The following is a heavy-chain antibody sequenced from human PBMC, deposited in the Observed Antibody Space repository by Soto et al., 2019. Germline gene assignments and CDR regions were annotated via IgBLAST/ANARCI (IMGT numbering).Heavy chain of an antibody. CDR1: GFTFSNYA. D-gene: IGHD3-22*01. Sequence: EVQLLESGGGLAQPGGSLRLSCAASGFTFSNYAMSWVRQAPGKGLEWVSSITDSGGSTYYADSVQGRFTISSDSAKNKLSLRINSLRAEDTAVYSCAKARHRYYDESGGYEVFDYWGQGTPVTVAS. CDR2: ITDSGGST. CDR3: AKARHRYYDESGGYEVFDY. J-gene: IGHJ4*02. V-gene: IGHV3-23*01.